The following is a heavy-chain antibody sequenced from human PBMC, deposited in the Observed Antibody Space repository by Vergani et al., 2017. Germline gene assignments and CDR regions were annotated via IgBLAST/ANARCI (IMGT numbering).Heavy chain of an antibody. D-gene: IGHD2-21*01. CDR2: ISYDGTQK. CDR1: GFTSSYYG. Sequence: QVHLVESGGGVVQPGMSLRLSCVVSGFTSSYYGMHWVRQAPGKGLEWVAVISYDGTQKYYADSVKGRFTISRDNSRNTLDLLMSSLRAEDTAIYYCVREGSYCGSTTCRNPSYVYYYHMDVWGEGTTVTVSS. J-gene: IGHJ6*03. CDR3: VREGSYCGSTTCRNPSYVYYYHMDV. V-gene: IGHV3-30*03.